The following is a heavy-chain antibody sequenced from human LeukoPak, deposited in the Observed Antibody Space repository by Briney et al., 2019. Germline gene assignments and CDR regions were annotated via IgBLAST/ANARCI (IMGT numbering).Heavy chain of an antibody. D-gene: IGHD3-22*01. V-gene: IGHV3-30*18. CDR3: AKDLSTDSSGYYYGAIDY. CDR2: ISYDGSNK. CDR1: GFTFSSYG. J-gene: IGHJ4*02. Sequence: PGGSLRLSCAASGFTFSSYGMHWVRQAPGKGLEWVAVISYDGSNKYYADSVKGRFTISRDNSKNTLYLQMNSLRAEDTAVYYCAKDLSTDSSGYYYGAIDYWGQGTLVTVSS.